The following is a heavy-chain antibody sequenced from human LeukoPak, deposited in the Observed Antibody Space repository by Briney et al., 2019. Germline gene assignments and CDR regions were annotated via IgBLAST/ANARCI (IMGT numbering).Heavy chain of an antibody. V-gene: IGHV1-18*04. D-gene: IGHD5/OR15-5a*01. J-gene: IGHJ4*02. CDR1: GYTFSDYY. CDR2: ISCYDGTT. CDR3: ARDPSNSVGNRIYFDF. Sequence: ASVKVSCKASGYTFSDYYIHWVRQAPGQGLEWMGWISCYDGTTKYAQNFQDRVILTTDSSTRTAYMELRNLRSDDTAVYYCARDPSNSVGNRIYFDFWGQGTLVTVS.